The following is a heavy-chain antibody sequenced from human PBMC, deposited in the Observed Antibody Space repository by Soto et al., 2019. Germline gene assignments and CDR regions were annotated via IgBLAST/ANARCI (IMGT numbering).Heavy chain of an antibody. CDR3: ATASTYEYVWGSFRYYFSY. CDR2: ISGSGDRT. V-gene: IGHV3-23*01. D-gene: IGHD3-16*02. Sequence: EVQLLDSGGGLVQPGESLRLSCEASGFTFSSYAMSWVRQAPGKGLEWVSGISGSGDRTHYIDSVKGRFTISRDNFNNMLYLQMNSLRAEDTAVYYCATASTYEYVWGSFRYYFSYWGQGTLVTVSS. CDR1: GFTFSSYA. J-gene: IGHJ4*02.